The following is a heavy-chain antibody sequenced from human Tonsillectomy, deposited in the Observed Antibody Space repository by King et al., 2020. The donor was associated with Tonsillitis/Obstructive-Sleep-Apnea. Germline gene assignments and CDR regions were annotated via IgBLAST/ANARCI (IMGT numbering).Heavy chain of an antibody. CDR3: ARIYYGSGSFFDY. D-gene: IGHD3-10*01. V-gene: IGHV4-39*01. CDR1: GGSISSSSYY. Sequence: QVQLQESGPGLVKPSETLSLTCTVSGGSISSSSYYWGWIRQPPGKGLEWIGSIYYSGSTYYNPSLKSRVTISVDTSKNQFSLKLSSVTASDTAVYYCARIYYGSGSFFDYWGQGTLVTVSS. J-gene: IGHJ4*02. CDR2: IYYSGST.